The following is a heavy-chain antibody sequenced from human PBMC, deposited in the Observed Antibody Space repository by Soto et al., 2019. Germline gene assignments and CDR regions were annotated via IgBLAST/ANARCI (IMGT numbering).Heavy chain of an antibody. CDR2: IRTDSGDI. CDR3: VRSYEQKVRNWRAPHFDC. CDR1: GFVFKNYG. V-gene: IGHV3-64D*06. D-gene: IGHD2-21*01. Sequence: GGSLRLSCSASGFVFKNYGMHWVRQAPGKGLEYVAAIRTDSGDIAYADSVKGRFIISRDNSKDTLYLQMSSLRADDTGIYYCVRSYEQKVRNWRAPHFDCWGQGALVTVSS. J-gene: IGHJ4*02.